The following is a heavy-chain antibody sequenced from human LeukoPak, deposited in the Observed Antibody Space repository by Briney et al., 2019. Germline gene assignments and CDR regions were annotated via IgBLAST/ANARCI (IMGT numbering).Heavy chain of an antibody. D-gene: IGHD3-22*01. CDR3: ARGGYYDRSGFDN. Sequence: ASVKVSCKASGYTFTGYYLHWVRQAPGQGLEWMGCINPNSGGTKYGQKLQGTVTMTRDTSISTAYMELTGLGSDDTAVYYCARGGYYDRSGFDNCGQRTLVTVSS. CDR2: INPNSGGT. J-gene: IGHJ4*02. CDR1: GYTFTGYY. V-gene: IGHV1-2*02.